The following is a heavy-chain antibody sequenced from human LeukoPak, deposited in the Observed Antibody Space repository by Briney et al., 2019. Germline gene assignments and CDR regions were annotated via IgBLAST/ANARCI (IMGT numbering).Heavy chain of an antibody. CDR2: IRYDGSNK. CDR1: GFTFSGSA. J-gene: IGHJ4*02. CDR3: AKAWVAAAGALDY. V-gene: IGHV3-30*02. Sequence: GGSLRLSCAASGFTFSGSALHWVRQAPGKGLEWVAFIRYDGSNKYYADSVKGRFTISRDNSKNTLYLQMNSLRAEDTAVYYCAKAWVAAAGALDYWGQGTLVTVSS. D-gene: IGHD6-13*01.